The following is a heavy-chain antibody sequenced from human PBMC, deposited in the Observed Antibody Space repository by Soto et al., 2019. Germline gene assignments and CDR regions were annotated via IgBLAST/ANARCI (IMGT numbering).Heavy chain of an antibody. CDR1: GYTFSTYG. CDR2: INPSSGET. V-gene: IGHV1-18*01. CDR3: ARDWYSRFDP. Sequence: QIQLVQSGPEVKKPGASVKVSCKASGYTFSTYGITWVRQAPGQGLEWMGWINPSSGETNYAQNFQGRVTVTTDTSVTTAYLELRNLRSDDTAAYDCARDWYSRFDPWGQGTLVTVSS. D-gene: IGHD2-21*02. J-gene: IGHJ5*02.